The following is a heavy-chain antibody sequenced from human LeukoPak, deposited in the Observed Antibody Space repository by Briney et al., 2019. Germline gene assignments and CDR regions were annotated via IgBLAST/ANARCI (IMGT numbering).Heavy chain of an antibody. D-gene: IGHD2-15*01. J-gene: IGHJ4*02. CDR3: AKQLGYCSDGSCYFPY. Sequence: GGSLRLSCAASGFTFSSYAMSWVRQAPGKGLEWVSAISNNGGYTYYADSVQGRFTITRDNSKSTLCLQMNSLRAEDTAVYYCAKQLGYCSDGSCYFPYWGQGTLVTVSS. CDR1: GFTFSSYA. CDR2: ISNNGGYT. V-gene: IGHV3-23*01.